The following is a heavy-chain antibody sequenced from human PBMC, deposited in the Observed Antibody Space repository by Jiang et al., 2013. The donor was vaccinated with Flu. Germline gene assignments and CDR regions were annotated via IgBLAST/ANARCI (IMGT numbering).Heavy chain of an antibody. CDR2: SGTT. Sequence: SGTTNYNPSLKSRVTISVDTSKNQFSLKLTSVTAADTAVYYCARDRRGSGNWYNMFDYWGQGALVTVSS. D-gene: IGHD1/OR15-1a*01. J-gene: IGHJ4*02. CDR3: ARDRRGSGNWYNMFDY. V-gene: IGHV4-59*01.